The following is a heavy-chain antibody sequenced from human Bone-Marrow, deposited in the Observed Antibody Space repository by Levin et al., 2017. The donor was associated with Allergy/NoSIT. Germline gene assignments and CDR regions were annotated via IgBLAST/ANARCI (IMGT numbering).Heavy chain of an antibody. D-gene: IGHD4-17*01. CDR1: GDSVSSTSSS. CDR3: ARETKTITVTTMRGWFDP. Sequence: SQTLSLTCAISGDSVSSTSSSWNWIRQSPSRGLEWLGRTYYKSKWYDDYAVSVKSRMIIIPDTSKNQFSLQLSSVTPDDTAVYYCARETKTITVTTMRGWFDPWGQGTLVTVSS. CDR2: TYYKSKWYD. V-gene: IGHV6-1*01. J-gene: IGHJ5*02.